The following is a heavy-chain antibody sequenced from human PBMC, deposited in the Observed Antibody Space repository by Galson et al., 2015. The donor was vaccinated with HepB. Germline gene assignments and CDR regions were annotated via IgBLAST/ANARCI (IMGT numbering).Heavy chain of an antibody. J-gene: IGHJ6*02. D-gene: IGHD3-3*01. Sequence: SLRLSCAASGFTFSRYGMHWVRQAPGKGLEWVALISHDGTNRYYGDSVKGRFTISRDNSKNTLYLQMNSLRAEDTAVYYCAKDSKHYDFWSGYSYYGMDVWGQGTTVTVSS. V-gene: IGHV3-30*18. CDR3: AKDSKHYDFWSGYSYYGMDV. CDR1: GFTFSRYG. CDR2: ISHDGTNR.